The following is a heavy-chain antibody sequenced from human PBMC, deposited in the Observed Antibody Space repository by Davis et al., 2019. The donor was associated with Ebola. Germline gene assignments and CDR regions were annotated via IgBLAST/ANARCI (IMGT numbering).Heavy chain of an antibody. CDR2: IWYDGSNK. CDR1: GFTFSSYG. V-gene: IGHV3-33*06. Sequence: GESLKISCAASGFTFSSYGMHWVRQAPGKGLEWVAVIWYDGSNKYYADSVKGRFTISRDNSKNSLYLQMNRLTAEDTAVYYCAKDRGDIVANDLWDYWGQGTLVTVSS. D-gene: IGHD5-12*01. CDR3: AKDRGDIVANDLWDY. J-gene: IGHJ4*02.